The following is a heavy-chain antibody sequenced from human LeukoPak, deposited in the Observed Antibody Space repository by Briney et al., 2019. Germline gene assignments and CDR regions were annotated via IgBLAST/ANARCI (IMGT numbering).Heavy chain of an antibody. Sequence: GASVKVSCKTSGYSFTNYYMHWVRQAPGQGLEWMGMINPSGGSTNYAQKFQGRVTMNRDTSISTAYMELSRLRSDDTAVYYCARGGIPVYYYYMDVWGKGTTVTVSS. J-gene: IGHJ6*03. V-gene: IGHV1-2*02. CDR2: INPSGGST. CDR1: GYSFTNYY. D-gene: IGHD1-14*01. CDR3: ARGGIPVYYYYMDV.